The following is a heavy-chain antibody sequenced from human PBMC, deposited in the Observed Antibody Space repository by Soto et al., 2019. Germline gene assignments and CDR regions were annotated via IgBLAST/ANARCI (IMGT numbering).Heavy chain of an antibody. Sequence: QVQLVQSGAEVKKPGASVKVSCKASGYTFTSYGISWVRQAPGXGLXWMXXISAYNGNTNYAQKLQGRVTMTTDTSXSTAXMELRXXXSXDXAVXXXXXXXXXXXXXSGXKXGYYFDYWGQGTLVTVSS. CDR1: GYTFTSYG. J-gene: IGHJ4*02. CDR3: XXXXXXXXXXSGXKXGYYFDY. V-gene: IGHV1-18*01. D-gene: IGHD3-10*01. CDR2: ISAYNGNT.